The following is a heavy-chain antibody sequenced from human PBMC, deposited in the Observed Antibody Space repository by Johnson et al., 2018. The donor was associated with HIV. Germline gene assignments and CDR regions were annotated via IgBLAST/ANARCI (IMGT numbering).Heavy chain of an antibody. D-gene: IGHD3-10*01. V-gene: IGHV3-30-3*01. CDR2: ISYDGSNK. CDR3: ARPLLLWFGETYDAFDI. CDR1: GFTFSSYA. J-gene: IGHJ3*02. Sequence: QVQLVESWGGVVRPGGSLRLSCAASGFTFSSYAMHWVRQAPGNGLEWVAVISYDGSNKYYADSVKGRFTISRDNSKNTLYLQMNSLRAEDTAVYYCARPLLLWFGETYDAFDIWGQGTMVTVSS.